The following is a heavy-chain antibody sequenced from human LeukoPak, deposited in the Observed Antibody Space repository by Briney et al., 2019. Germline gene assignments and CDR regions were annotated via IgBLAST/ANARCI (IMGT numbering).Heavy chain of an antibody. D-gene: IGHD1-26*01. V-gene: IGHV4-34*01. CDR3: ARHEWELPFDY. Sequence: SWVRQPPGKGLEWIGEINHSGSTNYNPSLKSRVTISVDTSKNQFSLKLSSVTAADTAVYYCARHEWELPFDYWGQGTLVTVSS. CDR2: INHSGST. J-gene: IGHJ4*02.